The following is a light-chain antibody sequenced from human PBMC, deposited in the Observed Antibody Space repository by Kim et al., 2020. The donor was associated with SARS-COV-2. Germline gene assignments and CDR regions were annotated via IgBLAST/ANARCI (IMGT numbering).Light chain of an antibody. CDR3: NSRDSTGKRWV. J-gene: IGLJ1*01. V-gene: IGLV3-19*01. CDR2: GRN. Sequence: SSELTQDPAVSVALGQTVKITCQGDSLRSYYASWYQQKPGQDPILVIYGRNNRPSGIPDRFSGSSSVNTASLTITGAQAEDEADYYCNSRDSTGKRWVFGTGTKVTVL. CDR1: SLRSYY.